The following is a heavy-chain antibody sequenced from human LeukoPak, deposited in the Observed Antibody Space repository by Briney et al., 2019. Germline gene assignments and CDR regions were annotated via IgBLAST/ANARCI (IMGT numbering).Heavy chain of an antibody. J-gene: IGHJ4*02. Sequence: GGSLRLSCAASGFTFTRYTMHWVRQAPGKGLEWVAVVLYDGSNKYYADSAKGRFTLSGDNSKNTLSLQMNTLRADDTAVYYCVRDNYGGILDFWGQGTLVTVSS. CDR2: VLYDGSNK. CDR3: VRDNYGGILDF. CDR1: GFTFTRYT. D-gene: IGHD2-21*01. V-gene: IGHV3-30*04.